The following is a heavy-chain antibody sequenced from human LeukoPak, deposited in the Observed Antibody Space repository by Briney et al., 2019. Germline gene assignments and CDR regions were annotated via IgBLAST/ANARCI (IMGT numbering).Heavy chain of an antibody. CDR2: ISAYNGNT. CDR3: ATRIAAAGLDY. J-gene: IGHJ4*02. CDR1: GYTFTSYG. Sequence: ASVKVSCKASGYTFTSYGISWVRQAPGQGLEWMGWISAYNGNTTYAQKLQGRVTMTTDTSTSTAYMELRSLRSDDTAVYYCATRIAAAGLDYSGQGTLVTVSS. D-gene: IGHD6-13*01. V-gene: IGHV1-18*01.